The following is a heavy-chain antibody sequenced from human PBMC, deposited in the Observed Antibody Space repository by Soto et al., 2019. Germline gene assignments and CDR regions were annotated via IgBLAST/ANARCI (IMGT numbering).Heavy chain of an antibody. CDR1: GGSFSGYY. CDR2: INHSGST. V-gene: IGHV4-34*01. J-gene: IGHJ4*02. D-gene: IGHD2-15*01. CDR3: ARGLGYCSGGSCYPRYFDY. Sequence: SETLSLTCAVYGGSFSGYYWSWIRQPPGKGLEWIGEINHSGSTNYNPSLKSRVTISVDTSKNQFSLKLSSVTAADTAVYYCARGLGYCSGGSCYPRYFDYWGQGTLVTVSS.